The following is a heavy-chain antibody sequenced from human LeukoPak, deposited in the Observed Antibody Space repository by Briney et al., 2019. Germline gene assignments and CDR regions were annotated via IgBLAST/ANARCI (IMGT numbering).Heavy chain of an antibody. Sequence: PGGSLRLSCAASGFIFDDYAMHWVRQVPGKGLEWVSLISWDGSTNYYADSVKGRFSISRDNPGNVFYLQMDSLRAEDTAVYYCTRVAQSGPTGWFDPWGQGTLVTVSS. D-gene: IGHD1-1*01. CDR2: ISWDGSTN. V-gene: IGHV3-43D*03. CDR3: TRVAQSGPTGWFDP. CDR1: GFIFDDYA. J-gene: IGHJ5*02.